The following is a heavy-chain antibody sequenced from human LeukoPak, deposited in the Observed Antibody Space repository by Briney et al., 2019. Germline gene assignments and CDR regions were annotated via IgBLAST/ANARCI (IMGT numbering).Heavy chain of an antibody. CDR1: GFTFSSYS. D-gene: IGHD3-10*01. Sequence: PGGSLRLSCAASGFTFSSYSMNWVRQAPGKGLEWVSGINWNGGSTGYADSVKGRFTISRDNAKNSLYLQMNSLRAEDTALYYCARNGSYYGSALDYWGQGTLVTVSS. V-gene: IGHV3-20*04. CDR2: INWNGGST. J-gene: IGHJ4*02. CDR3: ARNGSYYGSALDY.